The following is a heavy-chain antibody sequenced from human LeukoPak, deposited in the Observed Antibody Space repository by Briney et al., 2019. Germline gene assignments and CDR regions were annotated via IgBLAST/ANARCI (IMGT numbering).Heavy chain of an antibody. CDR1: GYTLIDYY. D-gene: IGHD3-16*01. CDR2: INPNSGAT. V-gene: IGHV1-2*02. J-gene: IGHJ4*01. CDR3: ARGRRILGGPENAGDFFDF. Sequence: ASVKVSCKASGYTLIDYYLHWVRQAPGQGLKWMGWINPNSGATHYAQSFQARVTMTRDTSIASSYMELTGLESDDTAVYYCARGRRILGGPENAGDFFDFWGQGSLVTVSS.